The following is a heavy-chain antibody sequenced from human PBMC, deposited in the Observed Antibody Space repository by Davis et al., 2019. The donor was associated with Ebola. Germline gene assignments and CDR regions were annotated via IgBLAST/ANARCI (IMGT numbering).Heavy chain of an antibody. CDR3: ARGTSLARNFDY. V-gene: IGHV5-51*01. Sequence: GESLKISCEGSGYSFTSYWIGWVRQMPGKGLEWMGIIYPDDSDTRYSPSFQGQVTISADESISNAYLQWSSLKASDTAMYYCARGTSLARNFDYWGQGTLVTVSS. D-gene: IGHD3-3*02. J-gene: IGHJ4*02. CDR2: IYPDDSDT. CDR1: GYSFTSYW.